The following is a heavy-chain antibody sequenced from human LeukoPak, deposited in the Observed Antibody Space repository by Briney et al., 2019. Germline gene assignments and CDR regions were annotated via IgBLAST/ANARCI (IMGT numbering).Heavy chain of an antibody. D-gene: IGHD5-12*01. J-gene: IGHJ4*02. CDR1: GFTFSSYS. V-gene: IGHV3-21*01. CDR2: ISSSSSYI. Sequence: GGSLRLSCAASGFTFSSYSMNWVRQAPGKGLEWVSSISSSSSYIYYADSVKGRFTISRDNAKNSLYLQMNSLRAEDTAVYYCARELGGYSGYDYWGQGTLVTVSS. CDR3: ARELGGYSGYDY.